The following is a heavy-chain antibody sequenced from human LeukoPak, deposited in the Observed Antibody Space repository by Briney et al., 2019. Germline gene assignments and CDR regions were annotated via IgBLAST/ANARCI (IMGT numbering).Heavy chain of an antibody. CDR1: GFTVSSNY. D-gene: IGHD3-16*02. CDR3: ASSSVKGPGPLDY. Sequence: GGSLRLSCAASGFTVSSNYMSWVRQAPGKGLEWVSVIYSGGSTYYADSVKGRFTISRDNSKNTLYLQMNSLRAEETAVYYCASSSVKGPGPLDYWGQGPLVTVSS. CDR2: IYSGGST. V-gene: IGHV3-53*01. J-gene: IGHJ4*02.